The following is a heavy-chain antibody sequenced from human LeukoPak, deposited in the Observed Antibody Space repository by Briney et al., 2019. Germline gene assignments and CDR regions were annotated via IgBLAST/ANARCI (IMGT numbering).Heavy chain of an antibody. CDR1: GFTFSSYS. CDR3: ARRHIAVAGPLDS. Sequence: GGSLRLSCAASGFTFSSYSMNWVRQAPGKGLEWVSSISSSSSYIYYADSLKGRFTISRDNAKSSLYLQMNSLRAEDTAVYYCARRHIAVAGPLDSWGQGTLVTVSS. D-gene: IGHD6-19*01. V-gene: IGHV3-21*01. CDR2: ISSSSSYI. J-gene: IGHJ4*02.